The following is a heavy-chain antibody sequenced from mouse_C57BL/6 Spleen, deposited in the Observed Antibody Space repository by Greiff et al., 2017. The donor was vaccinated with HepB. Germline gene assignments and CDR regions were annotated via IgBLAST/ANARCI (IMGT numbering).Heavy chain of an antibody. CDR2: IYPGSGST. CDR1: GYTFTSYW. CDR3: ARPSCYGSSGHYYAMGC. J-gene: IGHJ4*01. D-gene: IGHD1-1*01. V-gene: IGHV1-55*01. Sequence: QVQLQQPGAELVKPGASVKMSCKASGYTFTSYWITWVKQRPGQGLEWIGDIYPGSGSTNYNEKFKSKATLTVDTSSSTAYMQLSSLTSEDSAVYYCARPSCYGSSGHYYAMGCWGQGTSVTVSS.